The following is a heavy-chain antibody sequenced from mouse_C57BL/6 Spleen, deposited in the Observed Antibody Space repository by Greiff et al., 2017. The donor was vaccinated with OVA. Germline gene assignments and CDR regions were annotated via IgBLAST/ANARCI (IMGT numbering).Heavy chain of an antibody. CDR1: GFTFSSYA. CDR3: ARGYDGYYFWFAY. J-gene: IGHJ3*01. Sequence: EVMLVESGGGLVKPGGSLKLSCAASGFTFSSYAMSWVRQTPEKRLEWVATISDGGSYTYYPDNVKGRFTISRDNAKNNLYLQMSHLKSEDTAMYYCARGYDGYYFWFAYWGQGTLVTVSA. D-gene: IGHD2-3*01. V-gene: IGHV5-4*03. CDR2: ISDGGSYT.